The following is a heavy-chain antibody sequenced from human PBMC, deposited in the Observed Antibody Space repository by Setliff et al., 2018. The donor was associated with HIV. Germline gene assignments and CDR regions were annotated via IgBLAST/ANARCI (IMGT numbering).Heavy chain of an antibody. Sequence: GASVKVSCKASGGTSTTYSISWVRQAPGQGLEWMGGIIPIFGTVNYAQKFQGRVTLTADDSTGTAYMELSSLRSEDTAVYYCARGNYYDSSVWVGPDAWGKGTTVTVSS. V-gene: IGHV1-69*13. CDR3: ARGNYYDSSVWVGPDA. CDR2: IIPIFGTV. J-gene: IGHJ6*04. CDR1: GGTSTTYS. D-gene: IGHD3-22*01.